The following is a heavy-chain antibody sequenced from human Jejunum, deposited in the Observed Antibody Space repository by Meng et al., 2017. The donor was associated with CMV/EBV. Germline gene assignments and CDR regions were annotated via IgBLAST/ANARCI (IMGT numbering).Heavy chain of an antibody. D-gene: IGHD3-3*01. J-gene: IGHJ4*02. CDR1: GFTFRNYG. CDR2: ISGSGDST. CDR3: AKNYDFPD. Sequence: EVQRLESGGGLVQPGGSLRLSCAASGFTFRNYGMSWVRQAPGKGLEWVSSISGSGDSTNYADSVKGRFTISRDNSKNTLDLQMNSLRADDTAVYYCAKNYDFPDWGQGTLVTVSS. V-gene: IGHV3-23*01.